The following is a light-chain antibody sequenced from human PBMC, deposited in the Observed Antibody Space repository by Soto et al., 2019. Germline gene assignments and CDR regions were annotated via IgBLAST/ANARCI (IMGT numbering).Light chain of an antibody. CDR3: GSWDSSLSAYV. J-gene: IGLJ1*01. V-gene: IGLV1-51*01. Sequence: QAVVTQPPSVSGAPGQRVTISCTGSSSNIGAGYDVHWYQQLPGTAPKLLIYDDDKRPSGIPDRFSGSKSGTSATLGITGFQTGDEADYYCGSWDSSLSAYVFATGTKLTVL. CDR2: DDD. CDR1: SSNIGAGYD.